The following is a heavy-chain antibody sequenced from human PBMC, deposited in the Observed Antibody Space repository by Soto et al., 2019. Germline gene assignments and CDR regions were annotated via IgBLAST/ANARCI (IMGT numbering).Heavy chain of an antibody. J-gene: IGHJ1*01. CDR2: ISTYNGNT. D-gene: IGHD6-19*01. CDR1: GYIFTSYG. CDR3: ARDNGQWLVSD. Sequence: QVQLVQSGAEVKKSGASVKVSCKASGYIFTSYGISWVRQAPGQGLEWMGRISTYNGNTKYAQKLQGRVTMTTDTSSSIAYMELRSLRSDDTAVYYCARDNGQWLVSDWGQGTLVTVSS. V-gene: IGHV1-18*01.